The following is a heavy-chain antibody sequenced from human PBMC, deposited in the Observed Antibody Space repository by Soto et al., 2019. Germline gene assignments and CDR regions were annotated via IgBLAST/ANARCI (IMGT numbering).Heavy chain of an antibody. V-gene: IGHV3-23*01. CDR3: GKGLLGYYYCGMDV. CDR1: GFTFSSYA. Sequence: EGQLLESGGDLVQPGGSLRLSCAASGFTFSSYAMSWVRQAPGKGLEWVSGISGSVGSTYYADSVKGRFTISRYNSKNELDLQMTSLRAEDTAVYYCGKGLLGYYYCGMDVWGQGTTVTVSS. J-gene: IGHJ6*02. CDR2: ISGSVGST. D-gene: IGHD2-21*01.